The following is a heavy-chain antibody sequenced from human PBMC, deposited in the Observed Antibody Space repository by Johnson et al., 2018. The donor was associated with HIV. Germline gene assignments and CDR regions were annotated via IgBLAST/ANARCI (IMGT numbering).Heavy chain of an antibody. V-gene: IGHV3-33*08. CDR2: IWYDGSNK. J-gene: IGHJ3*02. Sequence: VQLVESGGGLVQPGGSLGLSCAASGFTFSSYGMHWVRQAPGKGLEWVAVIWYDGSNKYYADSVKGRFTISRDNSKNTVYLQMRSLRTEDTAVYYCARDGYDPRPQLSDAFDIWGQGTMVSVSS. CDR1: GFTFSSYG. CDR3: ARDGYDPRPQLSDAFDI. D-gene: IGHD5-12*01.